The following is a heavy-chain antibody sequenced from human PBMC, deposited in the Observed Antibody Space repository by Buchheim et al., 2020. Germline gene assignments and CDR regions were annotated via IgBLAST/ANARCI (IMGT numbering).Heavy chain of an antibody. CDR3: ARDGPVRGYYGMDV. D-gene: IGHD3-10*01. CDR2: IKQDGSEK. Sequence: EVQLVESGGGLVQPGGSLRLSCAASGFTFSSYWMSWVRQAPGKGLEWVANIKQDGSEKYYVDSVKGRFTLSRDHAKNSVYLQMNSLRAEDTAVYYCARDGPVRGYYGMDVWGQGTT. J-gene: IGHJ6*02. CDR1: GFTFSSYW. V-gene: IGHV3-7*01.